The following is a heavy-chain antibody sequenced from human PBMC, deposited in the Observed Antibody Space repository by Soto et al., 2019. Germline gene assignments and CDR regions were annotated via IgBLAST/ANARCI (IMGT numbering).Heavy chain of an antibody. V-gene: IGHV4-30-4*01. Sequence: QVQLQESGPGLVKPSQTLSLTCTVSGDSISSGDHYWSWIRQTPGKVLEWIGYIYYSGTTYSRPSLQSRVTISVDTSKNQFSVNLNCVTAAATDVDYCARGAYFDGSSSFDSLGQGPLVPVSS. CDR2: IYYSGTT. D-gene: IGHD3-9*01. CDR3: ARGAYFDGSSSFDS. J-gene: IGHJ4*02. CDR1: GDSISSGDHY.